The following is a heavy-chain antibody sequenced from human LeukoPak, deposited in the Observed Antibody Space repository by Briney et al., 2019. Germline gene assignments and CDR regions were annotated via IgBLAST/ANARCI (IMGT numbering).Heavy chain of an antibody. Sequence: GGSLRLSCAASGFTFSSYAMSWVRQTPGKGLEWVSAISGSGSSTYYADSVKGRFTISRDNSKNTLYLQMNSLRAEDTAVYYCAKIRAVAGPCFDYWGQGTLVTVSS. CDR3: AKIRAVAGPCFDY. CDR1: GFTFSSYA. CDR2: ISGSGSST. V-gene: IGHV3-23*01. J-gene: IGHJ4*02. D-gene: IGHD6-19*01.